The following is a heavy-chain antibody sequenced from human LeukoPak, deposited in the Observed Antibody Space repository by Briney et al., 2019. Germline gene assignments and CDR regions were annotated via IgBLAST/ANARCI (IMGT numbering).Heavy chain of an antibody. Sequence: PSETLSLTCAVSGGSISSSNWWSGVRRPPGKGVEWIGEIYHSGSTNYNPSLKRRVTISEDKYKNQFSLKLSSVTAADTAVYYCARDLEQQLVRDDAFDIWGQGTMVTVSS. D-gene: IGHD6-13*01. CDR3: ARDLEQQLVRDDAFDI. V-gene: IGHV4-4*02. CDR2: IYHSGST. J-gene: IGHJ3*02. CDR1: GGSISSSNW.